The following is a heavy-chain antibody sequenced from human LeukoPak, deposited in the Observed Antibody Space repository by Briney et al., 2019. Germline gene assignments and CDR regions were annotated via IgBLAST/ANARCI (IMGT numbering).Heavy chain of an antibody. V-gene: IGHV3-74*01. CDR1: GFTFSSYW. Sequence: PGGSLRLSCAASGFTFSSYWMHWVRQAPGKGLVWVSRINTDGSSTSYADSVKGRFTISRDNAKNTLYLQMNSLRAEDTAVYYCARDNYDFWLHYYYYMDVWGKGTTVTVSS. J-gene: IGHJ6*03. CDR3: ARDNYDFWLHYYYYMDV. CDR2: INTDGSST. D-gene: IGHD3-3*01.